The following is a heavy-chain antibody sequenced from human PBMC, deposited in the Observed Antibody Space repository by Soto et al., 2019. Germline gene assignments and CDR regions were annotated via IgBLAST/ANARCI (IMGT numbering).Heavy chain of an antibody. Sequence: QVQLVESGGGLVKPGGSLRLSCAASGFTFSDYYMSWIRQAPGKGLEWVSYISCSSSSTTYADSVKGRFTISRDNAKNSLYLQMNSLRAEDTAVYYCARYYYASGSYHYYFDYWGQGTLVTVSS. CDR2: ISCSSSST. J-gene: IGHJ4*02. D-gene: IGHD3-10*01. CDR1: GFTFSDYY. V-gene: IGHV3-11*06. CDR3: ARYYYASGSYHYYFDY.